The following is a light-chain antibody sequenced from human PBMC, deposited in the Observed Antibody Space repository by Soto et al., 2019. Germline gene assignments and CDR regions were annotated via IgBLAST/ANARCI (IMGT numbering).Light chain of an antibody. CDR2: EVT. V-gene: IGLV2-14*01. Sequence: QYVLTQPASVSGSPGQSITISCTGTSSDVGGYDYVSWYQQHPGKAPKVMIYEVTNRPSGVSNRFSGSKSGNTASLTISGLQAEDEADYYCSSYSSSATLVVFGGGTKLTVL. J-gene: IGLJ2*01. CDR3: SSYSSSATLVV. CDR1: SSDVGGYDY.